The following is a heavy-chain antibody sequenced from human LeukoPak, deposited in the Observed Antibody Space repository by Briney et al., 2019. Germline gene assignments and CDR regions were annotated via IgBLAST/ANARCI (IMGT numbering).Heavy chain of an antibody. CDR2: INHSGST. Sequence: PSETLSLTCAVYGGSFSGYYWSWIRQPPGKGLEWIGEINHSGSTNYNPSLKSRVTISVDTSKNQFSLKLSSVTAADTAVYYCARAGDDFSSGYYHFDYWGQGTLVTVSS. V-gene: IGHV4-34*01. D-gene: IGHD3-3*01. J-gene: IGHJ4*02. CDR3: ARAGDDFSSGYYHFDY. CDR1: GGSFSGYY.